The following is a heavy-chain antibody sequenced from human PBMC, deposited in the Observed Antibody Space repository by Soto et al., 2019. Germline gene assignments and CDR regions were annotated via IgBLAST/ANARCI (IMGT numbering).Heavy chain of an antibody. CDR2: IYHSGST. Sequence: PSETLSLTCSVSGGSVSSGDFYWSWIRQSPGKGLEWIEYIYHSGSTYYNPSLKSRVAISIDTSKNQFSLKLGSVTAADTALYYCARASRDGDSSGYQFFDYWGQGTLVTVSS. CDR1: GGSVSSGDFY. V-gene: IGHV4-30-4*01. CDR3: ARASRDGDSSGYQFFDY. J-gene: IGHJ4*02. D-gene: IGHD3-22*01.